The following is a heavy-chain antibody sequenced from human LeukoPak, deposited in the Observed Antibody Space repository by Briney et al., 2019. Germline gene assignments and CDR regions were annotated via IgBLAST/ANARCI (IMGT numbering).Heavy chain of an antibody. CDR1: GGSISSYY. CDR2: IYYSGST. D-gene: IGHD1-1*01. Sequence: ASETLCLTCTVSGGSISSYYWSWIRQPPGKGLEWIGYIYYSGSTNYNPSLKSRVTISVDTSKNQFSLKLSSVTAADTAVYYCARGQPSNWFDPWGQGTLVTVSS. V-gene: IGHV4-59*01. J-gene: IGHJ5*02. CDR3: ARGQPSNWFDP.